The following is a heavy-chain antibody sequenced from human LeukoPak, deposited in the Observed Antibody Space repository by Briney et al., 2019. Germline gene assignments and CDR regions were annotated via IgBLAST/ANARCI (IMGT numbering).Heavy chain of an antibody. CDR1: GGSFSGYY. V-gene: IGHV4-34*01. D-gene: IGHD4-17*01. CDR2: INHSGST. CDR3: ARDSDYGDYVDYFDY. J-gene: IGHJ4*02. Sequence: SETLSLTCAVYGGSFSGYYWSWIRQPPGKGLEWIGEINHSGSTNYNPSLKSRVTISVDTSKNQFSLKLSSVTAADTAVYYCARDSDYGDYVDYFDYWGQGTLVTVSS.